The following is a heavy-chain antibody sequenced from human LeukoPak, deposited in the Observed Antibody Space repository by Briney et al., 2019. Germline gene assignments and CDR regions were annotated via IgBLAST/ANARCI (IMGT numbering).Heavy chain of an antibody. CDR3: ARDHQYYYGSGSLD. CDR1: GYTFTSYA. Sequence: ASVKVSCKASGYTFTSYAMHWVRQAPGQRLEWMGWINAGNGNTKYSQKFQGRVTITRDTSASTVYMELSSLRSEDTAVYYCARDHQYYYGSGSLDWGQGTLVTVSS. V-gene: IGHV1-3*01. CDR2: INAGNGNT. J-gene: IGHJ4*02. D-gene: IGHD3-10*01.